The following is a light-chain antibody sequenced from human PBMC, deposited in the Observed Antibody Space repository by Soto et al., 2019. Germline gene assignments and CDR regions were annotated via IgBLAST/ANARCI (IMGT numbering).Light chain of an antibody. V-gene: IGKV3-11*01. J-gene: IGKJ4*01. CDR1: QSVSSY. Sequence: DIVLTQSPATLSLSPGERATLSCRASQSVSSYLAWYQQKPGQAPRLLIYDASNRATGIPARFSGSGSGTDFPLTISSLEPEDFEVYYCQQRSNWLLTFGGGTKVDIK. CDR3: QQRSNWLLT. CDR2: DAS.